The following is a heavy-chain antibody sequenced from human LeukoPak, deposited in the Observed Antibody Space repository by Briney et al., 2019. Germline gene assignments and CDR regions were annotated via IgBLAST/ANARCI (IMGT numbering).Heavy chain of an antibody. J-gene: IGHJ4*02. V-gene: IGHV3-21*04. D-gene: IGHD2-2*01. CDR2: ISSRSHFI. CDR3: AHGSMYQLDY. Sequence: GGSLRLSCEASGFTFSDYSMNWVRQPPGKGLEWVSSISSRSHFIYYADSLKGRFTISRDNAKNTLYLQMNSLRAEDTAVYYCAHGSMYQLDYWGQGTLVTVSS. CDR1: GFTFSDYS.